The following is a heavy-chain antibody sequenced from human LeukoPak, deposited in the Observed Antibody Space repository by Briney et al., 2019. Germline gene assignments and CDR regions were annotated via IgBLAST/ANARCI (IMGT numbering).Heavy chain of an antibody. J-gene: IGHJ4*02. Sequence: WGSLRLSCVASGFTFSSYAMSWVRQAPGKGRQWGLVDIGGGHNTYYTASVKGRFTMSRDNSKNTLYLQMNSLTAEDTAVYYCAKDRSSWYYPFDSWGEGPLVTVSS. CDR1: GFTFSSYA. V-gene: IGHV3-23*01. CDR3: AKDRSSWYYPFDS. CDR2: DIGGGHNT. D-gene: IGHD3-3*01.